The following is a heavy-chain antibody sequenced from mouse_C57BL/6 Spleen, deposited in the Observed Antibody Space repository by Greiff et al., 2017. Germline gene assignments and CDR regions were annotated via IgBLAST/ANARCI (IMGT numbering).Heavy chain of an antibody. CDR2: IRSKSSYYAT. Sequence: EVQGVESGGGLVQPKGSLKLSCAASGFTFNTYAMHWVRQAPGKGLEWVARIRSKSSYYATYYDDTVKDRFTISRDYSQSMLYLQMNNLKTEDTAMYDCVRVYYGYDESWFAYWGHVTLVTVSA. D-gene: IGHD2-2*01. V-gene: IGHV10-3*01. CDR3: VRVYYGYDESWFAY. J-gene: IGHJ3*01. CDR1: GFTFNTYA.